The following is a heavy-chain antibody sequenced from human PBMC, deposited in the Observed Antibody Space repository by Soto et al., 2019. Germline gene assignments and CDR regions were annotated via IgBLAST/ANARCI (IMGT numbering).Heavy chain of an antibody. Sequence: QVQLVESGGGVVQPGRSLRFSCAASGFTFSSYGMHWVRQAPGKGLEWVAVIWYDGSNKYYADSVKGRFTISRDNSKNTLYLQMNSLRAEDTAVYYCARVPTVTPVFFDYWGQGTLVTVSS. D-gene: IGHD4-17*01. J-gene: IGHJ4*02. CDR3: ARVPTVTPVFFDY. CDR1: GFTFSSYG. CDR2: IWYDGSNK. V-gene: IGHV3-33*01.